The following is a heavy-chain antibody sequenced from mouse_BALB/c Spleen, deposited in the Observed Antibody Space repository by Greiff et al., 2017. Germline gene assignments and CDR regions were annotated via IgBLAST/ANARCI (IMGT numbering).Heavy chain of an antibody. CDR1: GYTFTSYT. J-gene: IGHJ2*01. CDR2: INPSSGYT. CDR3: AREGGISYGYFDY. V-gene: IGHV1-4*02. Sequence: QVQLQQSAAELARPGASVKMSCKASGYTFTSYTMHWVKQRPGQGLEWIGYINPSSGYTEYNQKFKDKTTLTADKSSSTAYMQLSSLTSEDSAVYYCAREGGISYGYFDYWGQGTTLTVSS. D-gene: IGHD1-1*01.